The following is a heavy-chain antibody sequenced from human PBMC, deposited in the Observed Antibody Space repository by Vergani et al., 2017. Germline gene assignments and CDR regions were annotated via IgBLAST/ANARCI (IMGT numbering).Heavy chain of an antibody. D-gene: IGHD5-18*01. Sequence: EVQLVESGGGLVQPGGSLRLSCAASGFTVSSNYMTWVRQAPGKGLEWVSVIYSGGNTYYADSVKGRFTISRDNAKNSLYLQMNSLRAEDTAVYYCARVGGYSYGYDYWGQGTLVTVSS. CDR3: ARVGGYSYGYDY. CDR1: GFTVSSNY. V-gene: IGHV3-66*01. CDR2: IYSGGNT. J-gene: IGHJ4*02.